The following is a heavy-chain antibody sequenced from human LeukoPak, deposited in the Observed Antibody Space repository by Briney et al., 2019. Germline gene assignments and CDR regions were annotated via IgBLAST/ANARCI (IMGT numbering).Heavy chain of an antibody. CDR2: ISGSGGST. Sequence: PGGSLRLSCAASGFTFSSYAMSWVRQAPGKGLEWVSAISGSGGSTYYTDSVKGRFTISRDNSKNTLYLQMNSLRADDTAVYYCAKDDSALWFGGLSHYFNWWGQGTLVTVSS. D-gene: IGHD3-10*01. CDR3: AKDDSALWFGGLSHYFNW. J-gene: IGHJ4*02. CDR1: GFTFSSYA. V-gene: IGHV3-23*01.